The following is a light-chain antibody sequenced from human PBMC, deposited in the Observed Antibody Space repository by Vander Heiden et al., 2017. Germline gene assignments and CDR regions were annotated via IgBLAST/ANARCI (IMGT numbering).Light chain of an antibody. CDR3: QVWDRSSDHVV. Sequence: SYVLTPPPSVSVAPGHTARITCGGNNIGSESVHWYQQKPAQAPLLVVYDESDRPSGIPERFSGSNSGNTATLTISRVEAGDEADYYCQVWDRSSDHVVFGGGTKLTVL. CDR2: DES. J-gene: IGLJ2*01. CDR1: NIGSES. V-gene: IGLV3-21*02.